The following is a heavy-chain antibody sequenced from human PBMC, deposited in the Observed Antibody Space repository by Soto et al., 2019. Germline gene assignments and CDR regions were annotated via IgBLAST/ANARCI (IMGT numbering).Heavy chain of an antibody. V-gene: IGHV4-4*07. Sequence: AETLSLTCSVFGASISSYYWTWVRQPAGKGLEWIGLFYCNVSSNYNPSLRSRVTMSVYTSKNQVSLKLASVTAADTARYYCASVRYTLVRGVEPSLGFERWGQGTLVTVSS. D-gene: IGHD3-10*01. J-gene: IGHJ5*02. CDR3: ASVRYTLVRGVEPSLGFER. CDR2: FYCNVSS. CDR1: GASISSYY.